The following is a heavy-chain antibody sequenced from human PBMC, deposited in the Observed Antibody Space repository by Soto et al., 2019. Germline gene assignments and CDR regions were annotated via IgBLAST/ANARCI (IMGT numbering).Heavy chain of an antibody. CDR1: GYTFTSYG. Sequence: ASVKVSCKASGYTFTSYGISWVRQAPGQGLEWMGWISAYNGNTNYAQKLQGRVTMTTDTSTSTAYMELRILRSDDTAVYYCARGQGAEYYDSSGYFVWGQGTMVTVSS. J-gene: IGHJ3*01. CDR3: ARGQGAEYYDSSGYFV. V-gene: IGHV1-18*01. D-gene: IGHD3-22*01. CDR2: ISAYNGNT.